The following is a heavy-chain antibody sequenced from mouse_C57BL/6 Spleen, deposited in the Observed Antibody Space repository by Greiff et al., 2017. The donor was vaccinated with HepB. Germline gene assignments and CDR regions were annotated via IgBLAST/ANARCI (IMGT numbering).Heavy chain of an antibody. CDR3: ARDQGAITHYFDY. Sequence: EVQLVESGPGLVKPSQSLSLTCSVTGYSITSGYYWNWIRQFPGNKLEWMGYISYDGSNNYNPSLKNRISITRDTSKNQFFLKLNSVTTEDTATYYCARDQGAITHYFDYWGQGTTLTVSS. J-gene: IGHJ2*01. D-gene: IGHD1-2*01. V-gene: IGHV3-6*01. CDR2: ISYDGSN. CDR1: GYSITSGYY.